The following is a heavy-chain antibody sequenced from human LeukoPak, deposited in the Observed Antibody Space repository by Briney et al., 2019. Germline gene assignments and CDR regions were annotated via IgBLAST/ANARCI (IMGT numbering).Heavy chain of an antibody. CDR3: ARTPLRWYFDL. CDR2: IYHSGST. V-gene: IGHV4-30-2*02. CDR1: GGSISSGGYS. Sequence: SETLSLTCAVSGGSISSGGYSWSWIRQPPGKGLEWIGYIYHSGSTNYNPSLKSRVTISVDTSKNQFSLKLSSVTAADTAVYYCARTPLRWYFDLWGRGTLVTVSS. J-gene: IGHJ2*01. D-gene: IGHD4-17*01.